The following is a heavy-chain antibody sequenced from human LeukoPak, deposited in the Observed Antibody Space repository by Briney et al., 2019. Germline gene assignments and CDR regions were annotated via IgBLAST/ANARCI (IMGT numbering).Heavy chain of an antibody. Sequence: SETLSLTCAVYGGSFSSYYWSWIRQPAGKGLEWIGRIYTSGSTNYNPSLKSRVTMSVDTSKNQFSLKLSSVTAADTAVYYCARDQTPGDWFDPWGQGTLVTVSS. CDR1: GGSFSSYY. CDR3: ARDQTPGDWFDP. CDR2: IYTSGST. J-gene: IGHJ5*02. V-gene: IGHV4-4*07. D-gene: IGHD7-27*01.